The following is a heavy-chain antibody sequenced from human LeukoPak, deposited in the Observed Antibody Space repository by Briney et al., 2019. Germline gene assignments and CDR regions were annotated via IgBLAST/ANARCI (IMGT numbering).Heavy chain of an antibody. CDR3: ARERYSGSYFPDY. CDR2: IYTSGST. D-gene: IGHD1-26*01. V-gene: IGHV4-4*07. CDR1: GGSIGSYY. J-gene: IGHJ4*02. Sequence: ASETLSLTCTVSGGSIGSYYWSWIRQPAGKGLEWIGRIYTSGSTNYNPSLKSRVTMSVDTSKNQFSLKLSSVTAADTAVYYCARERYSGSYFPDYWGQGTLVTVSS.